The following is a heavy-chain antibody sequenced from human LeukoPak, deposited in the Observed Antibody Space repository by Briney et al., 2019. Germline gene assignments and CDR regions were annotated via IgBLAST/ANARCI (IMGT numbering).Heavy chain of an antibody. D-gene: IGHD2-15*01. CDR3: ATLRYCSGGSCFPKYFQH. Sequence: SETLSLTCTVSGGSISSNYWSWIRQPLGMGLEWIGYIYYSGYTNYNPSLKSRVTMSVDTSKNQFSLKLTSVTAADTAVYYCATLRYCSGGSCFPKYFQHWGQGTLVTVSS. J-gene: IGHJ1*01. V-gene: IGHV4-59*08. CDR1: GGSISSNY. CDR2: IYYSGYT.